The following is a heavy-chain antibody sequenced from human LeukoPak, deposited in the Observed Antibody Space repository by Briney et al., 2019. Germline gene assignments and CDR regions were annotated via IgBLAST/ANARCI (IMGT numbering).Heavy chain of an antibody. Sequence: SETLSLTCTVSGGSINGFYWSWIRQPPGKGLEWIGYIYYTGSSNYNPSLKSRVTISIDTSKNQLSLKLSSVTAADTAVYYCARSLTTNCHYYYGMDVWGQGTTVTVSS. CDR2: IYYTGSS. J-gene: IGHJ6*02. V-gene: IGHV4-59*08. CDR3: ARSLTTNCHYYYGMDV. CDR1: GGSINGFY. D-gene: IGHD4-11*01.